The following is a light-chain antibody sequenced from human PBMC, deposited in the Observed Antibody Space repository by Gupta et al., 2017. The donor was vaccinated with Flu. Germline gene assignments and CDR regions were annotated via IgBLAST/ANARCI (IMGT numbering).Light chain of an antibody. CDR2: GAS. Sequence: EILMTQSPPTLSVSPGGRATLSRRASQSVSSNLAWYQQKPGQSPRLLIYGASTRATGIPVRFSGSGSGTEFTLAISSLQSEDFAVYYCLEYDNWPLWTFGPGTKVEIK. CDR1: QSVSSN. CDR3: LEYDNWPLWT. J-gene: IGKJ1*01. V-gene: IGKV3-15*01.